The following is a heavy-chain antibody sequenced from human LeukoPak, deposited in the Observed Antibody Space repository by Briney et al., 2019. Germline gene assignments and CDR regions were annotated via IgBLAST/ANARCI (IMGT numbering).Heavy chain of an antibody. J-gene: IGHJ3*02. Sequence: PGGSLRLSCAASGFTFSNYAMNWVRQAPGKGLEWVSVISASGDSTYYADSVKGRFTISRDNSKNTLYLQMNSLRAEDTAVYYCAKDKGVGATADAFDIWGQGTMVTVSS. CDR2: ISASGDST. CDR1: GFTFSNYA. D-gene: IGHD1-26*01. CDR3: AKDKGVGATADAFDI. V-gene: IGHV3-23*01.